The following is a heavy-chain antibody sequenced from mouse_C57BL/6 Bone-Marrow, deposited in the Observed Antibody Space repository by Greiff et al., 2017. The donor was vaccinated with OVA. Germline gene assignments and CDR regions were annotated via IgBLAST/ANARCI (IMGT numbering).Heavy chain of an antibody. J-gene: IGHJ3*01. CDR1: GYAFTNYL. D-gene: IGHD6-5*01. V-gene: IGHV1-54*01. Sequence: VQLQQSGAELVRPGTSVKVSCKASGYAFTNYLIEWVKQRPGQGLEWIGVINPGSGGTNYNEKFKGKATLTADKSSSTAYMQLSSLTSEDSAVYFCARFLSPYWGQGTLVTVSA. CDR2: INPGSGGT. CDR3: ARFLSPY.